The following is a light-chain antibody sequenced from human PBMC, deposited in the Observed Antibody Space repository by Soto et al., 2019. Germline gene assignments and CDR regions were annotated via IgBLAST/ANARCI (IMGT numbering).Light chain of an antibody. Sequence: QSALTQPASVSGSPGQSITISCTGTGSDVGGYDYVSWYQHHPGKAPKVMIYEVTNRPSGVSNRFSGSKSGNTASLTISGLLAEDEAAYYCSSYTSSSTYVFGPGSKVTVL. CDR1: GSDVGGYDY. CDR3: SSYTSSSTYV. CDR2: EVT. J-gene: IGLJ1*01. V-gene: IGLV2-14*01.